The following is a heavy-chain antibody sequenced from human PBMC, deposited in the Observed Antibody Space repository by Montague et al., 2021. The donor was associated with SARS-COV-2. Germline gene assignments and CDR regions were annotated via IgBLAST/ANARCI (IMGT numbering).Heavy chain of an antibody. CDR1: GDSVSSNLAT. Sequence: CAISGDSVSSNLATWNSIRQSPSLGLQWLGRTYYRSKWYNDYAESVKSRITIDPDTSKHQFSLHLNSVTPEDTAVYYCARIPVGSKYYFDFWGQGTLVTVSS. CDR2: TYYRSKWYN. CDR3: ARIPVGSKYYFDF. D-gene: IGHD2-2*01. V-gene: IGHV6-1*01. J-gene: IGHJ4*02.